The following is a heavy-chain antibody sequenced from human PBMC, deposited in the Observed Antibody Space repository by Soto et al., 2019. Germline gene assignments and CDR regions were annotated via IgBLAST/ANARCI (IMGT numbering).Heavy chain of an antibody. J-gene: IGHJ6*03. CDR2: INHSGRT. CDR3: ARGSSARRYYMDV. Sequence: SETLSLTCAVYGGSFSGYYWSWIRQPPGKGLEWIGEINHSGRTNYNPSLKSRVTISVDTSKNQFSLKLSSVTAADTAVYYCARGSSARRYYMDVWGKGTTVTVSS. CDR1: GGSFSGYY. D-gene: IGHD2-2*01. V-gene: IGHV4-34*01.